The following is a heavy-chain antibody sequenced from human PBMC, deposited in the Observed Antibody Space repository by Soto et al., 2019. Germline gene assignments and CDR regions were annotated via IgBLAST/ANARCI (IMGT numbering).Heavy chain of an antibody. CDR1: GYTFTGYY. J-gene: IGHJ6*02. CDR3: ARRRGEVVVAANYYYYGMDV. Sequence: ASVKVSCKASGYTFTGYYMHWVRQAPGRGLEWMGWINPNSGGTNYAQKFQGRVTMTRDTSISTAYMELSRLRSDDTAVYYCARRRGEVVVAANYYYYGMDVWGQGTTVTVSS. D-gene: IGHD2-15*01. V-gene: IGHV1-2*02. CDR2: INPNSGGT.